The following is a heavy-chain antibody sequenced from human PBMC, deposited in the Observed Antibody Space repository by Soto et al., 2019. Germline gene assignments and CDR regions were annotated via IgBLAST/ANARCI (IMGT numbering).Heavy chain of an antibody. CDR2: ISSNGGST. Sequence: GSLRLSCSASGFTFSSYAMHWVRQAPGKGLEYVSAISSNGGSTYYVDSVKGRFTISRDNSKNTLYLQMSSLRAEDTAVYYCVKDGVTTAVYAFDIWGQGTMVTVSS. CDR1: GFTFSSYA. CDR3: VKDGVTTAVYAFDI. D-gene: IGHD4-17*01. J-gene: IGHJ3*02. V-gene: IGHV3-64D*08.